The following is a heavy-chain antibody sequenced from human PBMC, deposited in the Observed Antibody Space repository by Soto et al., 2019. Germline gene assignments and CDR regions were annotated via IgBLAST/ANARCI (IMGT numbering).Heavy chain of an antibody. J-gene: IGHJ6*02. CDR3: ASVAESGTPLRGPYYYYGMDV. Sequence: ASETLSLTCAVYGGSFSGFSWNWIRQPPGKGLEWIGEINHSGTSNYNPSLKSRVTMLPDTSKNHFSLKLTSVTAADTAVYYCASVAESGTPLRGPYYYYGMDVWGQGTTVTVSS. D-gene: IGHD1-1*01. CDR1: GGSFSGFS. CDR2: INHSGTS. V-gene: IGHV4-34*01.